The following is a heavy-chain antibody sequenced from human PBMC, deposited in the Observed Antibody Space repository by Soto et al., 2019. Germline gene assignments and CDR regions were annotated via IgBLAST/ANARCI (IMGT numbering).Heavy chain of an antibody. Sequence: GGSLRLSCVASGFIFRDYAMSWVRQAPGKGLEWVAAILGNGGDTGYADSVKGRFTISRDNSQNTLYLRLNSLRDEDTAVYYCARPSMLASGTYWGQGTLVTVSS. V-gene: IGHV3-23*01. CDR2: ILGNGGDT. CDR3: ARPSMLASGTY. CDR1: GFIFRDYA. D-gene: IGHD6-13*01. J-gene: IGHJ4*02.